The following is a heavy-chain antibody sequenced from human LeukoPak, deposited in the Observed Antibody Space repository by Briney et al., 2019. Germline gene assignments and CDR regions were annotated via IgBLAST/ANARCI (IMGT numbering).Heavy chain of an antibody. CDR1: GYTFTGYY. J-gene: IGHJ4*02. Sequence: ASVKVSCKASGYTFTGYYMHWVRQAPGQGLEWMGWINPNSGGTNYAQKFQGRVTMTRDTSISTAYMELSRLRSDDTAVYCCARVGYCSSTSCYKELDYWGQGTLVTVSS. CDR2: INPNSGGT. V-gene: IGHV1-2*02. CDR3: ARVGYCSSTSCYKELDY. D-gene: IGHD2-2*02.